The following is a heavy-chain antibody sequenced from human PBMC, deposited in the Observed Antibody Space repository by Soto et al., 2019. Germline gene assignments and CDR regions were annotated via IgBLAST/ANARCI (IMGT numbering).Heavy chain of an antibody. V-gene: IGHV3-66*01. CDR3: AREPYGESQYFDY. CDR2: TYPGGTT. D-gene: IGHD2-21*01. Sequence: EVQLVESGGDLVQPGGSLRLSCAASGFTVSNNFMSWVRQAPGKGLEWVSVTYPGGTTYYADSVKGRFAISRDNSKNTLYLQMNSLRAEDTAVYYCAREPYGESQYFDYWGQGTLVTVSS. CDR1: GFTVSNNF. J-gene: IGHJ4*02.